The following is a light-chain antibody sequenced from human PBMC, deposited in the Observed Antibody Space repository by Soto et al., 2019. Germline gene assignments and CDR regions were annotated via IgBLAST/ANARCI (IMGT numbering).Light chain of an antibody. CDR3: QQYGSSSIFT. J-gene: IGKJ3*01. V-gene: IGKV3-20*01. CDR1: QSVSSSY. Sequence: EIVLTQSPATLSLSPGERATLSCRASQSVSSSYLAWYQQKPGQAPRLLIHGASIRSTGIPDRFSGSGSGTDFTLTISSLVPEDFAVYYCQQYGSSSIFTFGPGTKVDIK. CDR2: GAS.